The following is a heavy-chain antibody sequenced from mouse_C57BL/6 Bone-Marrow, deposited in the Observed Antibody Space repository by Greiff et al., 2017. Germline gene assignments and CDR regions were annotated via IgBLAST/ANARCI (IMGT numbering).Heavy chain of an antibody. V-gene: IGHV1-54*01. Sequence: VQLKESGAELVRPGTSVKVSCKASGYAFTNYLIEWVKQRPGQGLEWIGVINPGSGGTNYNEKFKGKATLAADKSSRTAYMQLNSLTSEDSAVYFCARKSYSNYYDYRCQGNTRTVSS. CDR3: ARKSYSNYYDY. CDR1: GYAFTNYL. CDR2: INPGSGGT. J-gene: IGHJ2*01. D-gene: IGHD2-5*01.